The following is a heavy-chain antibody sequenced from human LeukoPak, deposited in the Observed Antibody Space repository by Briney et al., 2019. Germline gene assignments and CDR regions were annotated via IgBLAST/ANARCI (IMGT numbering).Heavy chain of an antibody. J-gene: IGHJ4*02. CDR2: ISYDGSNK. Sequence: GGSLRLSWAASGFTFSRYGMHWVSQAPGKGLEWVAVISYDGSNKYYADSVKGRFTISRDNSKNTLYLQMNSLRAEDTAVYYCAKGYYYDSSGSQYYFDYWGQGTLVTVSS. CDR3: AKGYYYDSSGSQYYFDY. CDR1: GFTFSRYG. V-gene: IGHV3-30*18. D-gene: IGHD3-22*01.